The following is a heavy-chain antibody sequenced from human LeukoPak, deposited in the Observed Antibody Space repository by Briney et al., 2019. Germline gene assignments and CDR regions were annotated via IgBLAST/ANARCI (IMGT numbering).Heavy chain of an antibody. V-gene: IGHV3-7*01. J-gene: IGHJ4*02. CDR2: IKQDGSEK. Sequence: GGSLRLSCAASGFTFSSYWMSWVRQAPGKGLEWVANIKQDGSEKYYVDSVKGRFTISRDNARNSLYLQMNSLRAEDTAVYYCARVAYDSSGYDFDYWGQGTLVTVSS. CDR3: ARVAYDSSGYDFDY. D-gene: IGHD3-22*01. CDR1: GFTFSSYW.